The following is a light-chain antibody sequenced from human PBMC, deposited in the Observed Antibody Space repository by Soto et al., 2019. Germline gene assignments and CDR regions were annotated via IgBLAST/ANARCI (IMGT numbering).Light chain of an antibody. V-gene: IGKV3-11*01. CDR2: GAS. CDR1: QSVGTY. J-gene: IGKJ4*01. CDR3: QQRSIWPPA. Sequence: EIVLTQSPATLSLSPGERATLSCRASQSVGTYLAWYQQKPGRAPRLLIYGASNRATDIPARFSGSGSGTDFTLTISSLEPEDFAVYYCQQRSIWPPAFGGGTKVEIK.